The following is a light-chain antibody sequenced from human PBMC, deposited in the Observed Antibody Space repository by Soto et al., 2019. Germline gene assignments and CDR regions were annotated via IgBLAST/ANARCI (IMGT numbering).Light chain of an antibody. J-gene: IGKJ4*01. CDR3: QQYGSSPLT. CDR1: ESVRISY. V-gene: IGKV3-20*01. CDR2: GAS. Sequence: EILLTQSPGTLSLSPGERATFSCWASESVRISYLAWYQQKPVQAPRLLIYGASSRTTGIPDRFSGSGSGTDFHLTISRLEPEDFAVYYCQQYGSSPLTIGGRTKLAIK.